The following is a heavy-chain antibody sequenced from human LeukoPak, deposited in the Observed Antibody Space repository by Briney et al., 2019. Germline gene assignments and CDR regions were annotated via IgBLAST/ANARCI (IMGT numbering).Heavy chain of an antibody. V-gene: IGHV3-23*01. Sequence: GGSLRLSCAASGFTFSNYAMGWVRQAPGKGLEWVSDISGSGGDTNYADSVKGRFTISRDNSKNTVHLQMNSLRAEDTAMYYCARRAGDYSHPYDYWGQGTLVTVSS. CDR2: ISGSGGDT. CDR1: GFTFSNYA. CDR3: ARRAGDYSHPYDY. D-gene: IGHD3-22*01. J-gene: IGHJ4*02.